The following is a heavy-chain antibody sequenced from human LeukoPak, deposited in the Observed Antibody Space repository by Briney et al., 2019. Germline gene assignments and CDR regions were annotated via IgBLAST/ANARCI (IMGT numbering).Heavy chain of an antibody. CDR2: IHYDGST. CDR1: GGSLRSSTYY. V-gene: IGHV4-39*07. Sequence: SETLSLTCTVSGGSLRSSTYYWAWIRQPPGKGLEWLGSIHYDGSTFDNPSLKSRVTMSVDTSKNQFSLKLSSVTAADTAVYHCARPYSSGWYGAFDIWGQGTMVTVSS. CDR3: ARPYSSGWYGAFDI. D-gene: IGHD6-19*01. J-gene: IGHJ3*02.